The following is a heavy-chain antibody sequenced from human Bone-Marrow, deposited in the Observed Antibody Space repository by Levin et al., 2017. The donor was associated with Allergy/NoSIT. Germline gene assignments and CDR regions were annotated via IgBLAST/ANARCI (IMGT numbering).Heavy chain of an antibody. Sequence: GGSLRLSCAASGFTLKNYAKNWVRQAPGKGLEWVTALRTSGDATDYADSVKGRFTISRDNSNNTLYLQMNSLRAEDTAVYYCAKESPMGNFWGGPVLSYFYSMDVWGQGTTVTVSS. V-gene: IGHV3-23*01. CDR1: GFTLKNYA. CDR3: AKESPMGNFWGGPVLSYFYSMDV. CDR2: LRTSGDAT. D-gene: IGHD3-3*01. J-gene: IGHJ6*02.